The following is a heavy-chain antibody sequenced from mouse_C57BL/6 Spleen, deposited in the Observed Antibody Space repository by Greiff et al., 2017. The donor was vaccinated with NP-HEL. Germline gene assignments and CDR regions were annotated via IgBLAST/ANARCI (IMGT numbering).Heavy chain of an antibody. J-gene: IGHJ2*01. V-gene: IGHV1-64*01. CDR3: ARSGNYITYYFDY. CDR1: GYTFTSYW. CDR2: IHPNSGST. D-gene: IGHD2-1*01. Sequence: QVQLQQSGAELVKPGASVKLSCKASGYTFTSYWMHWVKQRPGQGLEWIGMIHPNSGSTNYNEKFKSKATLTVDKSSSTAYMQLSSLTSEDSAVYYCARSGNYITYYFDYWGQGTTLTVSS.